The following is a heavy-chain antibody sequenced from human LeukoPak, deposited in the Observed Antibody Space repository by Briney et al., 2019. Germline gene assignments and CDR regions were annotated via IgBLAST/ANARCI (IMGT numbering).Heavy chain of an antibody. CDR2: IKQHGSEK. CDR1: EFTFSNYW. Sequence: GGSLRLSCAASEFTFSNYWMAWVRQAPGKGLEWVANIKQHGSEKYYVDSVKGRFTISRDNAKNPLFLQMNSLRAEDTAVYYCARDTYGYFDYWDQGTLVTVSS. J-gene: IGHJ4*02. D-gene: IGHD2/OR15-2a*01. V-gene: IGHV3-7*01. CDR3: ARDTYGYFDY.